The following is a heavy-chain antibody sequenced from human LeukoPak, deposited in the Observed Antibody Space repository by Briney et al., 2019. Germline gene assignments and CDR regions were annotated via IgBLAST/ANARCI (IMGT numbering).Heavy chain of an antibody. D-gene: IGHD4-17*01. CDR3: AKGETVTTVEYYYYYGMDV. Sequence: GGSLRLSCAASGFTFSSYAMSWVRQAPGKGLEWVSAISGSGGSTYYADSVKGRFTISRDNPKNTLYLQMNSLRAEDTAVYYCAKGETVTTVEYYYYYGMDVWGQGTTVTVSS. CDR1: GFTFSSYA. V-gene: IGHV3-23*01. J-gene: IGHJ6*02. CDR2: ISGSGGST.